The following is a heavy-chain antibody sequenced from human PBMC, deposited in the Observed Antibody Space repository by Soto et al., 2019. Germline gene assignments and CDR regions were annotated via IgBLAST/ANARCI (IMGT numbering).Heavy chain of an antibody. CDR1: GLTVSSNS. Sequence: PGGSLRLSCVVSGLTVSSNSMNWVRQAPGKGLEWVSIIYSGGRTNYADSVKGRFSISRDTSRNTLYLQLSSLRVEDTAVYYCARGDRGGFDLWGHGTVVTVSS. CDR3: ARGDRGGFDL. D-gene: IGHD3-10*01. J-gene: IGHJ3*01. V-gene: IGHV3-66*01. CDR2: IYSGGRT.